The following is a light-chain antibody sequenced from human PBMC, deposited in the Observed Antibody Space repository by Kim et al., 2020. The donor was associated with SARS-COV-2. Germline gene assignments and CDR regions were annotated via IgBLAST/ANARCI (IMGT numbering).Light chain of an antibody. V-gene: IGKV3-15*01. CDR3: QQYHNMQT. Sequence: LSVSPGERATLSRRASQSISSNLAWYQQKPGQAPRLLIYGASTRATDIPVRFSGSGSGTEFTLTISSLQSEDFVVYYCQQYHNMQTFGQGTKLEI. CDR1: QSISSN. CDR2: GAS. J-gene: IGKJ2*01.